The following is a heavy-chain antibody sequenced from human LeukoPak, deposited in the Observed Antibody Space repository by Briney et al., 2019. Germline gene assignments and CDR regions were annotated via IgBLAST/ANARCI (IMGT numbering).Heavy chain of an antibody. CDR2: FSGDGIT. V-gene: IGHV3-23*01. J-gene: IGHJ4*02. D-gene: IGHD6-19*01. CDR1: GITFNDYA. Sequence: PGGSLRLSCATSGITFNDYAMSWVRQAPGKGLEWVSSFSGDGITYYADSVKGRFTISRDISDNTVFLQMNTLTREDTAVYYCARIKPWLGIDYWGKGTLVTVSS. CDR3: ARIKPWLGIDY.